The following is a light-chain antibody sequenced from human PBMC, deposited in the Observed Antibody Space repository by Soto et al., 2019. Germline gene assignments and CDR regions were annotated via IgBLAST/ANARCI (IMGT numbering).Light chain of an antibody. CDR1: SSDVGAYNY. Sequence: QSVLTQPASVSGSPGQSITISCTGTSSDVGAYNYVSWYQQYPGKAPKYIIYDVTNRPSGVSYRFSGSKSGNTPSLTIPGLQAGDEADYYCSSYTTSSTLYVFGTGTKVTVL. CDR3: SSYTTSSTLYV. CDR2: DVT. J-gene: IGLJ1*01. V-gene: IGLV2-14*03.